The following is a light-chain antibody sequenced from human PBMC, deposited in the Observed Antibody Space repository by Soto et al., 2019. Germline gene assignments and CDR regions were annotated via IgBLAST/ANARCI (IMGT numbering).Light chain of an antibody. J-gene: IGLJ2*01. CDR2: DVS. Sequence: QSALTQPASVFGSPGQSITISCTGTNSDIGGYNFVSWYQQHPGKVPKLMIYDVSNRPSGVSDRFSGSKSGNTASLTISGLQAEDEADYYCSSYRRSSTLVVFGGGTKVTVL. V-gene: IGLV2-14*03. CDR1: NSDIGGYNF. CDR3: SSYRRSSTLVV.